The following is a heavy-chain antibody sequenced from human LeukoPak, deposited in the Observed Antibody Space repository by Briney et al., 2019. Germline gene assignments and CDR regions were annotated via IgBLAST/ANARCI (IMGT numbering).Heavy chain of an antibody. CDR1: GGSFTSGGHY. J-gene: IGHJ3*02. D-gene: IGHD3-10*01. Sequence: PSQTLSLTCTVSGGSFTSGGHYWSWLRQYPGRGLDWLGNIYHSGSTYYNPSLKSRVTISVDTSTNQFSLKLSSVSATDTAVYYCARVGFAEATFAFDIWGQGTLVTVSS. CDR2: IYHSGST. CDR3: ARVGFAEATFAFDI. V-gene: IGHV4-31*03.